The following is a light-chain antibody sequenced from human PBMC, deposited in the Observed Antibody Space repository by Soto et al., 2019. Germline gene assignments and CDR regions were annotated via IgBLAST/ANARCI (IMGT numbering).Light chain of an antibody. CDR2: GAS. Sequence: EIVLTQSPGTLSLSPGERATLSCRASQSVSSSYLAWYQQKPGQAPRLLIYGASSRATGIPDRFSGSGSGTDFTLTISRLAPEDFAVYYCQQYCSSPRFTFGPGTKVDIK. CDR3: QQYCSSPRFT. V-gene: IGKV3-20*01. CDR1: QSVSSSY. J-gene: IGKJ3*01.